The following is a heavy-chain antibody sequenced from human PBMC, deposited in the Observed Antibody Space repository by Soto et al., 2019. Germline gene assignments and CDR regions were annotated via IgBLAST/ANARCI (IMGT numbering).Heavy chain of an antibody. V-gene: IGHV1-3*01. Sequence: GGSVKVSCKASGYTFPSYAMHLVRQAPRQRLGWMGWINAGNGNTKYSQKFQGRVTITRDTSASTAYMELSSLRSEDTAVYYCARIKAYPGIAAAGKGWFDPWGQGTLVTVSS. D-gene: IGHD6-13*01. CDR3: ARIKAYPGIAAAGKGWFDP. CDR2: INAGNGNT. CDR1: GYTFPSYA. J-gene: IGHJ5*02.